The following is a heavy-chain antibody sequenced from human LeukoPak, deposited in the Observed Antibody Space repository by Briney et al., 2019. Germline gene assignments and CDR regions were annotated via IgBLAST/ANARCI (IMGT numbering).Heavy chain of an antibody. CDR2: INWNSDSI. J-gene: IGHJ4*02. Sequence: GGSLRLSCAAAGFVFDDYAMHWVRQTAGKGLEWVSGINWNSDSIPYADAVKGRFTISRDNAKNSLYLQMNSLRADDTDLSYCVKDMNQCLAKELDHWGQGVLVTVSS. D-gene: IGHD6-19*01. CDR1: GFVFDDYA. V-gene: IGHV3-9*01. CDR3: VKDMNQCLAKELDH.